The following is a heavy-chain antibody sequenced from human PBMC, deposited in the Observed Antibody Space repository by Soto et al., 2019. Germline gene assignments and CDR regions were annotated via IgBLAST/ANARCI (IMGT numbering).Heavy chain of an antibody. J-gene: IGHJ6*02. Sequence: GGSLRFSCAASGFSFGRYAMRWVRQAPGKGLEWVASIPYDGGNRKYADSVKGRFTISRDNAKDMLYLHMSSLGPDDTSVYYCAREYLDYGPDVWGQGTSVTVSS. CDR3: AREYLDYGPDV. V-gene: IGHV3-30*15. CDR2: IPYDGGNR. CDR1: GFSFGRYA.